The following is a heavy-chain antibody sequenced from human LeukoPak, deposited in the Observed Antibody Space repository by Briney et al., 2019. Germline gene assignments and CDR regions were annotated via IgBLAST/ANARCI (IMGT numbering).Heavy chain of an antibody. CDR2: MNPNSGNT. CDR1: GYTFTSYD. Sequence: ASVKVSCKASGYTFTSYDINWVRQATGQGLEWMGWMNPNSGNTGYAQKFQGRVTMTRNTSISTAYMELSSLRSEDTAVYYCARDGYYRGDYYYYMDVWGKGTTVTVSS. CDR3: ARDGYYRGDYYYYMDV. D-gene: IGHD3-3*01. V-gene: IGHV1-8*01. J-gene: IGHJ6*03.